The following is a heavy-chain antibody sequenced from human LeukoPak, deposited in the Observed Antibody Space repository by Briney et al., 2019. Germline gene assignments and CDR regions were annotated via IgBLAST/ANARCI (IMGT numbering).Heavy chain of an antibody. D-gene: IGHD6-6*01. CDR1: GFTFSSYA. Sequence: GGSLRLSCAASGFTFSSYAMSWVRQAPGKGLEGVSAIRGSGGSTYYADSVKGRFTISRDNSKNTLYLQMNSLRAEDTAVYYCAKEVGYSSASGYFDYWGQGTLVTVSS. CDR2: IRGSGGST. CDR3: AKEVGYSSASGYFDY. V-gene: IGHV3-23*01. J-gene: IGHJ4*02.